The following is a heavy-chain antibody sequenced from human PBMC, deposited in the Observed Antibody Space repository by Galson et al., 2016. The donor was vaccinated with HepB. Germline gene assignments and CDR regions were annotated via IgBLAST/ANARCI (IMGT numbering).Heavy chain of an antibody. J-gene: IGHJ4*02. D-gene: IGHD3-22*01. CDR1: GFTYDTYA. Sequence: SLRLSCAASGFTYDTYALSWVRQAPGKGLEWVSSISRPGEYTYYADPVRGRFVISRDNSKNTLYLEVDSLRAEDAALYYCAKVAPPYDNSGYYYFDHWGQGTLVTVSS. V-gene: IGHV3-23*01. CDR3: AKVAPPYDNSGYYYFDH. CDR2: ISRPGEYT.